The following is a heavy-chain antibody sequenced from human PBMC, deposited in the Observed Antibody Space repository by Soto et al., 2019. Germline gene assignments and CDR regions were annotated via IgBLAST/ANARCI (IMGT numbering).Heavy chain of an antibody. Sequence: GGSLRLSCAASEFTFSSYWMHWVRQAPGKGLVWVSRINSDGSSTSYADSVKGRFTISRDNAKNTLYLQMNSLRAEDTAVYYCAREYSSSRYFDYWGQGTLVTVSS. CDR3: AREYSSSRYFDY. CDR2: INSDGSST. V-gene: IGHV3-74*01. J-gene: IGHJ4*02. CDR1: EFTFSSYW. D-gene: IGHD6-13*01.